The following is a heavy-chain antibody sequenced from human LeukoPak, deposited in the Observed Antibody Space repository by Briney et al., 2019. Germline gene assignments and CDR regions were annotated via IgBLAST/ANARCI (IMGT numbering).Heavy chain of an antibody. Sequence: VSLSLSCAASGFTFYGYAMPWVRQAPGKGLVYVSDISSNGGSTYYANSVKGRFTISRDNSKNTLYLQVGSLRAEDMAVYYCARGFPSPDKRPCWGQGTLVTVSS. CDR2: ISSNGGST. D-gene: IGHD3-10*01. CDR3: ARGFPSPDKRPC. J-gene: IGHJ4*02. CDR1: GFTFYGYA. V-gene: IGHV3-64*01.